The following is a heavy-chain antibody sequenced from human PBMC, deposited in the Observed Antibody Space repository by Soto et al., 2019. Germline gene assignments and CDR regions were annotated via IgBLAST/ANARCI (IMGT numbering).Heavy chain of an antibody. V-gene: IGHV3-53*01. D-gene: IGHD7-27*01. CDR3: ARASSRWGSEAAY. J-gene: IGHJ4*02. Sequence: EVQLVESGGGLIQPGGSLTLSCAASGLTVSGNYMGWVRQAPGKGLEWVSGIYSDGTTNDADSVKGRFTIFRDNSQNTLYLQMNNLRPEDTAVYHCARASSRWGSEAAYWGQGTLVTVSS. CDR2: IYSDGTT. CDR1: GLTVSGNY.